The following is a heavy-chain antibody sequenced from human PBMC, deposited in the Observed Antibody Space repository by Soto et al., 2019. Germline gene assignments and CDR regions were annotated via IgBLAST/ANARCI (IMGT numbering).Heavy chain of an antibody. CDR1: GFTFSSYG. Sequence: GWSLRLSCAASGFTFSSYGMHWVRQAPGKGLEWVAVISYDGSNKYYADSVKGRFTISRDNSKNTLYLQMNSLRAEDTAVYYCAKAITYYDFWSGYSSPDAFDIWGQGTMVNVSS. V-gene: IGHV3-30*18. CDR2: ISYDGSNK. D-gene: IGHD3-3*01. J-gene: IGHJ3*02. CDR3: AKAITYYDFWSGYSSPDAFDI.